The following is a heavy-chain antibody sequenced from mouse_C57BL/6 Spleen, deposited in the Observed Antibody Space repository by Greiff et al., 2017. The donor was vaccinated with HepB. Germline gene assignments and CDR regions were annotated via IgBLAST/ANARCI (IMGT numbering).Heavy chain of an antibody. J-gene: IGHJ4*01. V-gene: IGHV5-9-1*02. CDR1: GFTFSSYA. CDR3: TAGERNYAMDY. Sequence: EVKLEESGEGLVKPGGSLKLSCAASGFTFSSYAMSWVRQTPEKRLEWVAYISSGGDYIYYADTVKGRFTISRDNARNTLYLQMSSLKSEDTAMYYCTAGERNYAMDYWGQGTSVTVSS. CDR2: ISSGGDYI.